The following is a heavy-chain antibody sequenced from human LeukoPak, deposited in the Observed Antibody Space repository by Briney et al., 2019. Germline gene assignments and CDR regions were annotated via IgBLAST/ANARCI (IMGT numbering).Heavy chain of an antibody. D-gene: IGHD6-6*01. J-gene: IGHJ4*02. Sequence: SETLSLTCAVYGGSFSGYYWSWIRQPPGKGLEWIGEINHSGSTNYNPSLKSRVTISVDTSKNQFSLKLSSVTAADTAVYYCAAYSSSSWVDYWGQGTLVTVSS. CDR2: INHSGST. V-gene: IGHV4-34*01. CDR3: AAYSSSSWVDY. CDR1: GGSFSGYY.